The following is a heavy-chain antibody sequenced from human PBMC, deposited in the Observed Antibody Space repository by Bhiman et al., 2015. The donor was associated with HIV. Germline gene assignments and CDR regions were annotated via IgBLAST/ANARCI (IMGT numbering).Heavy chain of an antibody. J-gene: IGHJ3*02. CDR1: GFTFSDHY. Sequence: EVQLVESGGGLVQPGGSLRLSCAASGFTFSDHYMDWVRQAPGKGLEWVGRIRSKAISYTTEYAASVKGRFTISRDDSKNSLYLQMNSLQTEDTAVYYCARAKGAYEAFDIWGQGTMVTVSS. V-gene: IGHV3-72*01. CDR2: IRSKAISYTT. CDR3: ARAKGAYEAFDI.